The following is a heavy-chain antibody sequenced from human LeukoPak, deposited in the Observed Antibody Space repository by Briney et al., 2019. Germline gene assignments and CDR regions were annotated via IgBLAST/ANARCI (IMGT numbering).Heavy chain of an antibody. CDR3: ARGTAGSYYLDY. CDR2: IYSGGNT. V-gene: IGHV3-53*01. CDR1: GFTFSDYY. D-gene: IGHD1-26*01. J-gene: IGHJ4*02. Sequence: GGSLRLSCAASGFTFSDYYLSWIRQAPGKGLEWVSVIYSGGNTYYADSVKGRFTISRDNSKNTLYLQMNSLRAEDTAVYYCARGTAGSYYLDYWGQGTLVTVSS.